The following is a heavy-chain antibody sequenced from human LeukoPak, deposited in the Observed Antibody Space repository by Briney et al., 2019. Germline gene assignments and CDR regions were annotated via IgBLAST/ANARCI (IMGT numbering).Heavy chain of an antibody. CDR3: ARGVTATYTPRLDY. CDR2: IIPILGIA. J-gene: IGHJ4*02. CDR1: GGTFSSYT. Sequence: SVKVSCKASGGTFSSYTISWVRQAPGQGLEWMGRIIPILGIANYAQKFQGRVTITADKSTSTAYMELSSLRSEDTAVYYCARGVTATYTPRLDYWGQGTLVAVSS. D-gene: IGHD5-12*01. V-gene: IGHV1-69*02.